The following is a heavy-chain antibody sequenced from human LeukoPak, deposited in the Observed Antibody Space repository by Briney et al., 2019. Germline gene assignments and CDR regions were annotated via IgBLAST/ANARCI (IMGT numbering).Heavy chain of an antibody. CDR1: GVSISSGGYY. CDR3: AICTVPYYFDY. V-gene: IGHV4-31*03. J-gene: IGHJ4*01. D-gene: IGHD4-17*01. Sequence: SETLSLTCTVSGVSISSGGYYWSWLRQRPGKDLEWIGYIYYSGNTYYNPSLKGRVTISVDTSKNQFSLKLYAVTAADTAVYYCAICTVPYYFDYWGQGTLVTVSS. CDR2: IYYSGNT.